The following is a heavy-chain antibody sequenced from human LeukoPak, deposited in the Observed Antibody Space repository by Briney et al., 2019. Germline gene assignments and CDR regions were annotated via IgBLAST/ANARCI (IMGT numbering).Heavy chain of an antibody. CDR3: ARVAAAFYYGFDY. CDR2: IYTSGST. CDR1: AYSISSGYY. Sequence: SETLSLTCTVSAYSISSGYYWSWIRQPAGKGLEWIGRIYTSGSTNYNPSLQSRVTMSIDTSKNQFSLKLSSVTAADTAMYYCARVAAAFYYGFDYWGQGTLVTVSS. D-gene: IGHD3-10*01. V-gene: IGHV4-61*02. J-gene: IGHJ4*02.